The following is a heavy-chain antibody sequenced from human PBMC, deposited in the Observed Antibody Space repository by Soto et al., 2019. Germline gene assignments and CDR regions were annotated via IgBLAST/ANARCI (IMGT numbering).Heavy chain of an antibody. CDR1: GYTFTSYG. J-gene: IGHJ4*02. D-gene: IGHD3-10*01. CDR3: ATDLGGVIITVDY. Sequence: QVQLVQSGAEVKKPGASVKVSCKASGYTFTSYGISWVRQAPGQGLEWMGWINAYNGNTNYAQKLQGRVTMTPDTSTSTAYMELRSLRSADTAVYYCATDLGGVIITVDYWGQGTLVTVSS. V-gene: IGHV1-18*01. CDR2: INAYNGNT.